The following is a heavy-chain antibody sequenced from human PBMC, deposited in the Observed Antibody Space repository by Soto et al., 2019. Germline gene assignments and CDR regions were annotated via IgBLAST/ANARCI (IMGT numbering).Heavy chain of an antibody. V-gene: IGHV3-73*02. CDR1: GFTFSGSA. CDR3: SRSDAFDI. CDR2: IRSKANSYAT. Sequence: EVQPVESGGGLVQPGGSLKLSCAASGFTFSGSAMHWVRQASGKGLEWVGRIRSKANSYATAYAASVKGRFTISRDDSKNTAYLQMNSLKTEDTAVYYCSRSDAFDIWGQGTMVTVSS. J-gene: IGHJ3*02.